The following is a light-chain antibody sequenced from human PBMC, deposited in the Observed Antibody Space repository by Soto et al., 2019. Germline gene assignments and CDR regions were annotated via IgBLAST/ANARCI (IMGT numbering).Light chain of an antibody. CDR2: TNN. CDR3: AAWDDSPNGLGV. V-gene: IGLV1-44*01. J-gene: IGLJ3*02. CDR1: SSNIGSNT. Sequence: QSALTQPPSASGTPGQSVTISCSGSSSNIGSNTVNWYQQLPGTAPKLVIYTNNQRPSGVSDRFSGSKSGTSASLAISGLQYEDEADYYCAAWDDSPNGLGVFGGGTKLTVL.